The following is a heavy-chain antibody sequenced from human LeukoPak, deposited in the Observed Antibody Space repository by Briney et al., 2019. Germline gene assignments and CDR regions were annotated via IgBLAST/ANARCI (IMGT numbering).Heavy chain of an antibody. CDR2: INHSGST. D-gene: IGHD1-7*01. CDR1: GGSFSGYY. CDR3: ARRWNYGRNYYIDV. V-gene: IGHV4-34*01. Sequence: SETLSLTCAVYGGSFSGYYWSWIRQPPGKGLEWIGEINHSGSTNYNPSLKSRVTISVDTSKNQFSLKLSSVTAADTAVYYCARRWNYGRNYYIDVWGKGATVSVSS. J-gene: IGHJ6*03.